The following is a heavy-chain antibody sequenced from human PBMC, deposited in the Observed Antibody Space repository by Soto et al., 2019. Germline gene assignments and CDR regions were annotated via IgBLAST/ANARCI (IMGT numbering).Heavy chain of an antibody. CDR3: ARDWAPHCISTSCAPLYYYYGMDV. CDR2: IYSGGST. CDR1: GFTVSSNY. D-gene: IGHD2-2*01. J-gene: IGHJ6*02. V-gene: IGHV3-66*01. Sequence: GGSLRLSCAASGFTVSSNYMSWVRQAPGKGLEWVSVIYSGGSTYYADSVKGRFTISRDNSKNTLYLQMNSLRAEDTAVYYCARDWAPHCISTSCAPLYYYYGMDVWGQGTTVTVSS.